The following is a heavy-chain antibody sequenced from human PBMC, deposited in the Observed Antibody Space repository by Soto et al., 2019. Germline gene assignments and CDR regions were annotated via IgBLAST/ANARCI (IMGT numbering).Heavy chain of an antibody. Sequence: SETLSLTCTVSGGSISSYYWSWIRQPPGKGLEWIGYIYYSGSTNYNPSLKSRVTISVDASKNQFSLKLSSVTAADTAVYYCARGGYDKYYYYYYMDVWGKGTTVTV. CDR3: ARGGYDKYYYYYYMDV. CDR2: IYYSGST. D-gene: IGHD5-18*01. V-gene: IGHV4-59*01. J-gene: IGHJ6*03. CDR1: GGSISSYY.